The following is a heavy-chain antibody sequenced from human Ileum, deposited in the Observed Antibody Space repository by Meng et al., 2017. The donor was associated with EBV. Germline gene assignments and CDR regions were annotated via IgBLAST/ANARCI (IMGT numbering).Heavy chain of an antibody. CDR2: LHSRGET. J-gene: IGHJ4*02. CDR1: GNSVSSGVYY. V-gene: IGHV4-61*08. CDR3: ARLLSHHGDHGDVFDH. D-gene: IGHD4-17*01. Sequence: QGPLTASVPGLAKRSDTLSLTCTVSGNSVSSGVYYWSLVRQPPGKGLEWIGYLHSRGETKYNPSLKSRATISIDTSKNQFSLKLNSLTAADTAVYYCARLLSHHGDHGDVFDHWGPGTLVTVSS.